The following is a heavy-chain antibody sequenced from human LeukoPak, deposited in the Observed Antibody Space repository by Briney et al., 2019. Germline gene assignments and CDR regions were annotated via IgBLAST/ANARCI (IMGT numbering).Heavy chain of an antibody. Sequence: PSETLSLTCTVSGSSISSSSYYWGWIRQPPGKGLEWIGSIYYSGSTYYNPSLKSRVTISVDTSKNQFSLKLSSVTGADTAVYYCARDTNGFDYWGQGTLVTVSS. CDR2: IYYSGST. V-gene: IGHV4-39*02. CDR1: GSSISSSSYY. D-gene: IGHD2-8*01. CDR3: ARDTNGFDY. J-gene: IGHJ4*02.